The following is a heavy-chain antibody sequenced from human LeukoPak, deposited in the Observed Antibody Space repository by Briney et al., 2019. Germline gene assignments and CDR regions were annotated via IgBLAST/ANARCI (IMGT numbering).Heavy chain of an antibody. Sequence: GGSLRLVCALSGFTFDAYGMSWVRQAPGKGLEWVSCINWNGGSTAYADSVKGRFTIARDNAKNSLYQQMNSLRGKDTAVNYCARERGRGSVEMATIYDYAFDIWGQGTMVTVYS. CDR3: ARERGRGSVEMATIYDYAFDI. V-gene: IGHV3-20*04. D-gene: IGHD5-24*01. CDR2: INWNGGST. CDR1: GFTFDAYG. J-gene: IGHJ3*02.